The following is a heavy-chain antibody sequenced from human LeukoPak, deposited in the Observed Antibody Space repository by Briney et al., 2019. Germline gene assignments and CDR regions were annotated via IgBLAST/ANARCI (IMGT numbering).Heavy chain of an antibody. CDR1: GGSISSGSYY. CDR2: IYTSGST. Sequence: SETLSLTCTVSGGSISSGSYYWSWIRQPAGKGLEWIGRIYTSGSTNYNPSLKSRVTISVDTSKNQFSLKLSSVTAADTAVYYCARDGGDGDLDYWGQGTLVTVSS. V-gene: IGHV4-61*02. J-gene: IGHJ4*02. CDR3: ARDGGDGDLDY. D-gene: IGHD3-16*01.